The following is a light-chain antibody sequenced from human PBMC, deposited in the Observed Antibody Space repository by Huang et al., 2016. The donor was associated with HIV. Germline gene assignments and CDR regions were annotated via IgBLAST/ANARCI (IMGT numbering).Light chain of an antibody. Sequence: DIQMIQSPSSLSASVGDRVTISCRASQSVANYLNWYQQKPGKAPNLLIYATSNLQSGVPSRFSGSGSETDFTLTISSLQPEDFATYYCQQIYRTPHTFGQGTTLEMK. J-gene: IGKJ2*01. CDR3: QQIYRTPHT. CDR2: ATS. V-gene: IGKV1-39*01. CDR1: QSVANY.